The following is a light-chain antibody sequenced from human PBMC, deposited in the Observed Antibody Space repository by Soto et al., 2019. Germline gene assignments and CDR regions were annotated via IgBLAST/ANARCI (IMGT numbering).Light chain of an antibody. Sequence: QSALTQPASVSGSPGQSITISCTGTSSDVGGYNYVSWYQLHPGKAPKLILYEVTNRPSGVSDRFSGSKSGNTASLTISGLQAEDEADYYCSSYTSSTAYVFGTGTKGTVL. CDR3: SSYTSSTAYV. J-gene: IGLJ1*01. V-gene: IGLV2-14*01. CDR2: EVT. CDR1: SSDVGGYNY.